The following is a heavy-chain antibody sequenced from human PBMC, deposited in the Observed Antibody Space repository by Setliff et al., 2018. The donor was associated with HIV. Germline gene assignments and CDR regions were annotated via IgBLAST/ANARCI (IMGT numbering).Heavy chain of an antibody. Sequence: ASVKVSCKPSGYTFTNYDINWVRQAAGQGLEWMGWVNPDSRNTGYAQRFEGSVTMTWDTSISTAYMELNNVKFEDTAVYYCARGRASYNVLVYWGQGSLVTVSS. CDR2: VNPDSRNT. CDR3: ARGRASYNVLVY. CDR1: GYTFTNYD. D-gene: IGHD1-1*01. J-gene: IGHJ4*02. V-gene: IGHV1-8*02.